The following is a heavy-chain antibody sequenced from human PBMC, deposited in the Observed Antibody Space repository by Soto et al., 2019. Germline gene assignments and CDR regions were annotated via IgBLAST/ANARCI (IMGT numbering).Heavy chain of an antibody. Sequence: SETLSLTCAVYGGSFSGYYWSWIRQPPGKGLEWIGEINHSGSTNYNPSLKSRVTISVDTSKNQFSLKLSSVTAADTAVYYCARGNLERLAQWLVIARQTFDYWGQGTLVTVSS. CDR2: INHSGST. V-gene: IGHV4-34*01. D-gene: IGHD6-19*01. J-gene: IGHJ4*02. CDR3: ARGNLERLAQWLVIARQTFDY. CDR1: GGSFSGYY.